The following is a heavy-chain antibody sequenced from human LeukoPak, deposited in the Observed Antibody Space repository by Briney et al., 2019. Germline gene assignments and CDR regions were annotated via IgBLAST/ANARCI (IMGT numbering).Heavy chain of an antibody. CDR2: ISGSGGNT. V-gene: IGHV3-23*01. J-gene: IGHJ5*02. CDR1: GFTFSSFA. Sequence: GGSLRLSCAASGFTFSSFAMSWVRQAPGKGLEWVSSISGSGGNTYYADSVKGRFTISRDYSKNTLYLQMNSLRTEETAVYYCAKGPAMVRGTFDPWGQGTLVTVSS. D-gene: IGHD3-10*01. CDR3: AKGPAMVRGTFDP.